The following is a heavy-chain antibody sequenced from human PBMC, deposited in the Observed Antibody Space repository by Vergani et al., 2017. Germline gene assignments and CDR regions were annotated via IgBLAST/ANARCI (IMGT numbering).Heavy chain of an antibody. Sequence: EVQLVQSGAEVKKPGESLKISCKGSGYSFTSYWIGWVRQMPGKGLEWMGIIYSCDSGTRYSPSIQGQVTISVDKSISTAYLQWSSLKASDTAIYYCARYCSGGSCYGGSGMDVWGQGTTVTVSS. CDR3: ARYCSGGSCYGGSGMDV. V-gene: IGHV5-51*01. CDR2: IYSCDSGT. CDR1: GYSFTSYW. D-gene: IGHD2-15*01. J-gene: IGHJ6*02.